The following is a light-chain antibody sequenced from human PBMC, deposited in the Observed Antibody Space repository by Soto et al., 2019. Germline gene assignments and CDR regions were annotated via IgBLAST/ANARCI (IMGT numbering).Light chain of an antibody. V-gene: IGLV1-36*01. Sequence: QSVLTQPPSVSAAPRQRVTISCSGSRSNIGDNAVNWYQQLPGKAPKLLIYYDDLLPSGVSDRFSGSKSGTSASLAISGVQSEDEADYYCAAWDDSLNGWVFGGGTKVTVL. CDR3: AAWDDSLNGWV. J-gene: IGLJ3*02. CDR2: YDD. CDR1: RSNIGDNA.